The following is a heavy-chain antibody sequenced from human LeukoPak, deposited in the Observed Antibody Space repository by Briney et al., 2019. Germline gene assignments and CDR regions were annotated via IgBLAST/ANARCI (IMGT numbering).Heavy chain of an antibody. J-gene: IGHJ6*02. D-gene: IGHD1-1*01. Sequence: GGSLRLSCAASGFTFSIYAMNWVRQAPGKGLEWVSAISGSGGTTYYADSVKGRFTISRDNSKNTLYLQMNSLRAEDTAVYYCARDRRTQLESYYYYYGMDVWGQGTTVTVSS. V-gene: IGHV3-23*01. CDR2: ISGSGGTT. CDR1: GFTFSIYA. CDR3: ARDRRTQLESYYYYYGMDV.